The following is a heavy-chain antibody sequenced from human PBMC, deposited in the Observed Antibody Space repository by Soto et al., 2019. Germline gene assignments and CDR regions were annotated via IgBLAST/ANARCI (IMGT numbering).Heavy chain of an antibody. CDR2: IYYSGST. V-gene: IGHV4-31*03. J-gene: IGHJ5*02. Sequence: QVQLQESGPGLVKPSQTLSLTCTVSGGSISSGGYYWSWIRQHPGKGLEWIGYIYYSGSTYYNPSLKSRVTISVDTSKNQFSLKLSSVTAADTAVYYCARDHCSGGSCGRFDPWGQGTLVTVSS. CDR1: GGSISSGGYY. D-gene: IGHD2-15*01. CDR3: ARDHCSGGSCGRFDP.